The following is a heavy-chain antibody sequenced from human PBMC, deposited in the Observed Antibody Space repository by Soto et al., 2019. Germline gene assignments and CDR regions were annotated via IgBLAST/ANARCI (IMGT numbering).Heavy chain of an antibody. D-gene: IGHD6-6*01. V-gene: IGHV3-30-3*01. J-gene: IGHJ1*01. CDR1: GFIFSDYA. CDR3: ARENSRIAPRLFQH. Sequence: GGSLRLSCVASGFIFSDYAMHWARQAPGKGLVWVALISPDGGNQYYSESAKGRFTISRDNSKNTLYLQMNDLRPDDTALYYCARENSRIAPRLFQHWGHGSLVTVSS. CDR2: ISPDGGNQ.